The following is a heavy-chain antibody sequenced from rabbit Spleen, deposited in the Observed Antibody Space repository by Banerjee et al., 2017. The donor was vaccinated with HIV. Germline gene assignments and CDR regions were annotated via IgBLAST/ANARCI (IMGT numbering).Heavy chain of an antibody. CDR3: ARDSATSFSTYGMDL. D-gene: IGHD1-1*01. V-gene: IGHV1S40*01. Sequence: QSLEESGGDLVKPGTSLTLTCTASGFSFSSSYYMCWVRQAPGKGLECIACIYAGSSGRTYYASWAKGRFTISKASSTTVTLQMSGLTAADTATYFCARDSATSFSTYGMDLWGQGTLVTVS. CDR1: GFSFSSSYY. J-gene: IGHJ6*01. CDR2: IYAGSSGRT.